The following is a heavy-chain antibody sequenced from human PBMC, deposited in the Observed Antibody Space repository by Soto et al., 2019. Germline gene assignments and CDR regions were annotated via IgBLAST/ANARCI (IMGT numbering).Heavy chain of an antibody. CDR3: ARRRYDFWSGENWFDP. J-gene: IGHJ5*02. D-gene: IGHD3-3*01. V-gene: IGHV3-13*01. CDR2: IGTAGDT. Sequence: EVQLVESGGGLVQPGGSLRLSCAASGFTFSSYDMHWVRQAPGKGLEWVSAIGTAGDTYYPGSVKGRFTISKENAKNSLYLQMNSLRAEDTAVYYCARRRYDFWSGENWFDPWGQGSLVTVSS. CDR1: GFTFSSYD.